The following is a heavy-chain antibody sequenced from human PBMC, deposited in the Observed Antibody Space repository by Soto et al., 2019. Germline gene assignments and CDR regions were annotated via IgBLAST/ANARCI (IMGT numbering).Heavy chain of an antibody. CDR2: MSHDGNKK. CDR3: ARSWERLDY. CDR1: GFTLSSYG. Sequence: QVQLVESGGGVAQPGRSLRLSCAVSGFTLSSYGMHWVRQAPGKGLEWVAVMSHDGNKKNYADSVRGRFTISRDSSNNTLYLQMDSLRPEDTAVYYCARSWERLDYWGQGTLVTVSS. J-gene: IGHJ4*02. D-gene: IGHD1-26*01. V-gene: IGHV3-30*03.